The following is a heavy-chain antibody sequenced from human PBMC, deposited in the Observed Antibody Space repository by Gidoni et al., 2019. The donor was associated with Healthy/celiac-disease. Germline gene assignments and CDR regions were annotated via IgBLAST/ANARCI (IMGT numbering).Heavy chain of an antibody. CDR3: ARIEPYDYVWGSYRYVFDY. CDR2: IFSNDEK. Sequence: QVTLKESGPVLVKPTETLTLTCTVSGFSLSNARMVVSWIRQPPGKALEWLAHIFSNDEKSYSTSLKSRLTISKDTSKSQVVLTMTNMDPVDTATYYCARIEPYDYVWGSYRYVFDYWGQGTLVTVSS. CDR1: GFSLSNARMV. D-gene: IGHD3-16*02. J-gene: IGHJ4*02. V-gene: IGHV2-26*01.